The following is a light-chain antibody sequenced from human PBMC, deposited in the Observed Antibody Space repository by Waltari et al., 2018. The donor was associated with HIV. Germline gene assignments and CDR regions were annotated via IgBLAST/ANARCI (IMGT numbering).Light chain of an antibody. Sequence: DIVMTQYPQSLAVSLGERATIRGKSSHSLLHTDKNNNYLSWFQKKPGQPPKLLIYWASTRQSGVSDRFIGSGSGTNFTLTINSLQAEDVAAYYCQQCYSTVWTFGQGTKVEVK. CDR1: HSLLHTDKNNNY. CDR3: QQCYSTVWT. CDR2: WAS. V-gene: IGKV4-1*01. J-gene: IGKJ1*01.